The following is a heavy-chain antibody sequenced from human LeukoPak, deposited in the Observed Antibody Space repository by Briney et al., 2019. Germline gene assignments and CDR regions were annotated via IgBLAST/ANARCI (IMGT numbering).Heavy chain of an antibody. D-gene: IGHD3-10*02. CDR2: INPNTGGT. CDR1: GYTFTVYY. J-gene: IGHJ6*03. Sequence: ASVTVSCKASGYTFTVYYMHWLRQAPGQGLEWMGWINPNTGGTNYAQNFQGRVTMTRDTSISTAYMELSRLRSDDTAVYYCARGPSVSVLPFFYYYMDVWGKGTTVTISS. CDR3: ARGPSVSVLPFFYYYMDV. V-gene: IGHV1-2*02.